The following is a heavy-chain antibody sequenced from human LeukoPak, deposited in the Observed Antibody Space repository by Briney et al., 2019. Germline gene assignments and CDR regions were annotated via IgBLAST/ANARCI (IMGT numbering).Heavy chain of an antibody. D-gene: IGHD4-11*01. Sequence: GGSLRLSCAASGFTFSDYYMTWVRQAPGKGLEWISYVSQRGSTIDYANSVKGRFTISRDNAKNSLYLQMNSLRAEDTAVYYCAKKKTDYSYPSSFDYWGQGTLVTVSS. CDR1: GFTFSDYY. CDR2: VSQRGSTI. CDR3: AKKKTDYSYPSSFDY. V-gene: IGHV3-11*04. J-gene: IGHJ4*02.